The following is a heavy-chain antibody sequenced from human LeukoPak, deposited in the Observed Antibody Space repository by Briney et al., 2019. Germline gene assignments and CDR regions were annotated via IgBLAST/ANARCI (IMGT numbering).Heavy chain of an antibody. V-gene: IGHV3-48*03. CDR2: ISSSGSTI. CDR3: ARARGIAAAMDY. J-gene: IGHJ4*02. D-gene: IGHD6-13*01. Sequence: PGGSLRLSCAASGFTFSSYEMNWVRQAPGKGLEGGSYISSSGSTIYYADSVKGRFTISRDNAKNSLYLQMNSLRAEDTAVYYCARARGIAAAMDYWGQGTLVTVSS. CDR1: GFTFSSYE.